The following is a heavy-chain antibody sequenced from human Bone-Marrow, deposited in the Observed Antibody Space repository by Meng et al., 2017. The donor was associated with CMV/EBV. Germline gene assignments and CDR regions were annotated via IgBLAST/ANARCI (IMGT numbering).Heavy chain of an antibody. CDR1: GLTFSSYW. CDR2: IKQDGSET. V-gene: IGHV3-7*01. J-gene: IGHJ4*02. CDR3: ATYYDNSGPIHY. D-gene: IGHD3-22*01. Sequence: GESLKISCAASGLTFSSYWMSWVRQAPGKGLEWVANIKQDGSETFYVDSVKGRFTVSRGNAKNSLYLQMNSLRAEDTAVYYCATYYDNSGPIHYWGQGTLVTVYS.